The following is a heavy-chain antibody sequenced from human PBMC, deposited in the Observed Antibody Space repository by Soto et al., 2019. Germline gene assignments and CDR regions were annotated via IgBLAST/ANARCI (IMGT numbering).Heavy chain of an antibody. Sequence: SETLSLTCAVYGGSFSGYYWSWIRQPPGKGLEWIGEINHSGSTNYNPSLKSRVTISVDTSKNQFSLKLSSVTAADTAVYYCARDYYGSGSRFDYWGQGTLVTVSS. CDR2: INHSGST. CDR3: ARDYYGSGSRFDY. J-gene: IGHJ4*02. V-gene: IGHV4-34*01. CDR1: GGSFSGYY. D-gene: IGHD3-10*01.